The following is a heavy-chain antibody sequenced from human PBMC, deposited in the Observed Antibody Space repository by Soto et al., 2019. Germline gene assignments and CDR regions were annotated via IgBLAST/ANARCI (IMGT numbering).Heavy chain of an antibody. CDR2: IYPGDSDT. D-gene: IGHD4-17*01. Sequence: RGEALKISGKGSGYSVTSSWIGWERQMPGKGLEWMGIIYPGDSDTRYSPSFQGQVTISADKSIRTAYLQWSSLKASDTAMYYCARHVGYGDYSYYYYGMDVWGQGTTVTVSS. V-gene: IGHV5-51*01. CDR1: GYSVTSSW. CDR3: ARHVGYGDYSYYYYGMDV. J-gene: IGHJ6*02.